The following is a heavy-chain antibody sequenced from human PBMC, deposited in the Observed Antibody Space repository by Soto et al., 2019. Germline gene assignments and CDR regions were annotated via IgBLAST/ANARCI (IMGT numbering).Heavy chain of an antibody. CDR2: IYYSGST. V-gene: IGHV4-31*01. Sequence: QVQLQESGPGLVKPSQTLSLTCTVSGGPISSDGYSWTWIRQHQGKGLEWIGYIYYSGSTYYKRSLKIQITSPRGTDKNQRSLKLSAMTGADTAVYYWAGGSLWNPGAFDIWGQGTTVTVSS. J-gene: IGHJ3*02. D-gene: IGHD1-1*01. CDR3: AGGSLWNPGAFDI. CDR1: GGPISSDGYS.